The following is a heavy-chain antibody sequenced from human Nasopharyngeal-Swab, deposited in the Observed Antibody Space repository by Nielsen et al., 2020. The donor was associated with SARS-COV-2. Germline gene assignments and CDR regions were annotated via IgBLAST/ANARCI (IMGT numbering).Heavy chain of an antibody. Sequence: ASVKVSCKVSGYTLTELSMHWVRQATGQRLEWMGWMNPNSGNAGYAQKFQGRVTMTRDTSISTAYMELSSLTSEDTAVYYCARSSPAFGYWGQGTLVTVSS. V-gene: IGHV1-8*01. CDR3: ARSSPAFGY. CDR2: MNPNSGNA. D-gene: IGHD2-2*01. CDR1: GYTLTELS. J-gene: IGHJ4*02.